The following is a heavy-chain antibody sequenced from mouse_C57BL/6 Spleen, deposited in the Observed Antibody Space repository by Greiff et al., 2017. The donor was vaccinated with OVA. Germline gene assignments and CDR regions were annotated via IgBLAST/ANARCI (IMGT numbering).Heavy chain of an antibody. V-gene: IGHV5-4*01. CDR1: GFTFSSYA. Sequence: EVQRVESGGGLVKPGGSLKLSCAASGFTFSSYAMSWVRQTPEKRLEWVATISDGGSYTYYPDNVKGRFTISRDNAKNNLYLQMSHLKSEDTAMYYCARGGLGRVYFDVWGTGTTVTVSS. D-gene: IGHD4-1*01. CDR3: ARGGLGRVYFDV. CDR2: ISDGGSYT. J-gene: IGHJ1*03.